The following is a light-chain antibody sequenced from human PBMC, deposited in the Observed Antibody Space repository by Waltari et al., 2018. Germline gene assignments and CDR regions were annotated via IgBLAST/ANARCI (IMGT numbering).Light chain of an antibody. V-gene: IGKV1-NL1*01. Sequence: IQMTQSPSSLSASVGARVTITCRASQGISNSLAWYQQKPGKAPKLLLYLTSRLESGVPSRFSGSGSGTDYTLTISSLQPEDFATYYCQQHYSSLWTFGQGTKVEIK. J-gene: IGKJ1*01. CDR3: QQHYSSLWT. CDR1: QGISNS. CDR2: LTS.